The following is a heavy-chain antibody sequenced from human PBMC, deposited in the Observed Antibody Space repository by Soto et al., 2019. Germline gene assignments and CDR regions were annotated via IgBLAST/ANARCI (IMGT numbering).Heavy chain of an antibody. J-gene: IGHJ4*02. CDR1: GFPFTRSA. V-gene: IGHV3-64*01. CDR3: ARGGSDFDY. D-gene: IGHD1-26*01. Sequence: EVQLVESGGGLVQPGGSLRLSCAASGFPFTRSAMHWVRQAPGKGLEYVSAISSKGGSTDYANSVKGRFTISRDNSKNTLYLQRGSRRAEDMAVYYCARGGSDFDYGGQGTLVTVSS. CDR2: ISSKGGST.